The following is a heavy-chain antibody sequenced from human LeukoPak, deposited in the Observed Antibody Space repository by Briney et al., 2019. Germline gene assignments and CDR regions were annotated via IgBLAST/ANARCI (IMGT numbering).Heavy chain of an antibody. Sequence: RRSLRLSCAASGFTFSSYGMHWVRQAPGKGLEWVAVIRYDGSNKYYADSVKGRFTISRDNSKNTLYLQMNSLRAEDTAVYYCARGSAFGGARRAFDIWGQGTMVTVSS. J-gene: IGHJ3*02. CDR2: IRYDGSNK. V-gene: IGHV3-33*01. D-gene: IGHD3-16*01. CDR3: ARGSAFGGARRAFDI. CDR1: GFTFSSYG.